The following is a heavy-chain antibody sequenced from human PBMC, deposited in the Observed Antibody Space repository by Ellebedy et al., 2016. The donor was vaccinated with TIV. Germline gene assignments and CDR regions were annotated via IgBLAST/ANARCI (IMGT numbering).Heavy chain of an antibody. J-gene: IGHJ6*02. CDR2: ISGSGGNT. D-gene: IGHD3-16*01. CDR3: AKGLYYDYVWGSKNTNHKYYGMDV. Sequence: GESLKISXAASGFAFSTHVMNWVRQAPGKGLEWVSGISGSGGNTYYADSVKGRFTISRDNSMKTLYLQMNSLRADDTAVYYCAKGLYYDYVWGSKNTNHKYYGMDVWGQGTTVTVSS. CDR1: GFAFSTHV. V-gene: IGHV3-23*01.